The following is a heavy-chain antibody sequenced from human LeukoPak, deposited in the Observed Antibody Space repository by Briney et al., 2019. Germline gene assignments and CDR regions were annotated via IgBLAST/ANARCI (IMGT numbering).Heavy chain of an antibody. V-gene: IGHV1-69*04. CDR3: ARDTTYSSSSLTGDWFDP. Sequence: SVKVSCKASGGTFSSYAISWVRQAPGQGLEWMGRIIPILGIANYAQKFQGRVTITADKSTSTAYMELSSLRSEDTAVYYCARDTTYSSSSLTGDWFDPWGQGTLVTVSS. CDR2: IIPILGIA. J-gene: IGHJ5*02. D-gene: IGHD6-6*01. CDR1: GGTFSSYA.